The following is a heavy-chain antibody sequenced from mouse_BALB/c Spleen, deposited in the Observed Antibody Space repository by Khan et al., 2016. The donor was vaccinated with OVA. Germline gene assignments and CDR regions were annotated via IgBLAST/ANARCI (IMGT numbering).Heavy chain of an antibody. V-gene: IGHV1-20*01. J-gene: IGHJ2*01. CDR1: GYSFTGYF. D-gene: IGHD1-1*01. CDR2: INPPLGEP. CDR3: ARIYGSDFDY. Sequence: VQLQQSGPELVKPGASVKISCQASGYSFTGYFMHWVMQSHGKGLDWIGRINPPLGEPSTTQKFLDKATLTVDESSSTAHMELRSLTSEDSAVYYCARIYGSDFDYWGQGTTLTVSS.